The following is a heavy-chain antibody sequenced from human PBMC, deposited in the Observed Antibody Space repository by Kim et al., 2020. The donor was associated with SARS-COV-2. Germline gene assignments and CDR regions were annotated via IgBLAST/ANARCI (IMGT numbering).Heavy chain of an antibody. CDR2: IYYSGST. J-gene: IGHJ6*01. Sequence: SETLSLTCTVSGVSVSSGSYYWNWIRQPPEKGLEWIGYIYYSGSTKYNPSLKSRVTISVDTSKNQFSLKLISVTAADTAVYYCARTLGYYDILTDNADHYKYGVDGWGQGTTVTVSS. CDR3: ARTLGYYDILTDNADHYKYGVDG. D-gene: IGHD3-9*01. CDR1: GVSVSSGSYY. V-gene: IGHV4-61*01.